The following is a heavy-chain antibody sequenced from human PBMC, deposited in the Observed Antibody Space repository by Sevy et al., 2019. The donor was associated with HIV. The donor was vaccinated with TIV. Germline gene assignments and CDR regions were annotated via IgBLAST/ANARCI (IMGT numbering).Heavy chain of an antibody. Sequence: GGSLRLSCAASGFSLETYWMNWVRQAPGKPLEWVANIKEDDTVKYYVDSVKGRFTIFRDNGRNLVYLVMNNLRVGDTARYYCVRAIQSGGRFWGQGTLVTVSS. J-gene: IGHJ4*02. V-gene: IGHV3-7*04. CDR1: GFSLETYW. CDR2: IKEDDTVK. CDR3: VRAIQSGGRF. D-gene: IGHD2-2*02.